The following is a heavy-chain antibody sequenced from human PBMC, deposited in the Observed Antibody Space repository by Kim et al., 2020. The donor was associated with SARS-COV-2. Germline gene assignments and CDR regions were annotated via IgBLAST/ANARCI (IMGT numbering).Heavy chain of an antibody. J-gene: IGHJ6*02. Sequence: SETLSLTCTVSGGSISSYYWSWIRQPPGKGLEWIGYIYYSGSTNYNPSLKSRVTISVDTSKNQFSLKLSSVTAADTAVYYCARAALYYYYGMDVWGQGTTVTVSS. D-gene: IGHD6-6*01. CDR2: IYYSGST. CDR1: GGSISSYY. V-gene: IGHV4-59*01. CDR3: ARAALYYYYGMDV.